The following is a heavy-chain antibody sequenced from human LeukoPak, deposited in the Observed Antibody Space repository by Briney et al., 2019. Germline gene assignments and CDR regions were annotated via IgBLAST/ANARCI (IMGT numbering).Heavy chain of an antibody. D-gene: IGHD3-22*01. CDR3: ATSYYDSSGYPR. Sequence: SETLSLTCTVSGGSISSSSYYWGWIRQPPGKGLEWIGSIYYSGSTYYNPSLKSRVTISVDTSKNQFSLKLSSVTAADTAVYYCATSYYDSSGYPRWGQGTLVTVSS. J-gene: IGHJ4*02. V-gene: IGHV4-39*07. CDR1: GGSISSSSYY. CDR2: IYYSGST.